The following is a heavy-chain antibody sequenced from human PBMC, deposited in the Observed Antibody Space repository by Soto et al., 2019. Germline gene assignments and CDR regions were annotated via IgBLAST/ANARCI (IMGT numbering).Heavy chain of an antibody. CDR1: GFTFGDAW. Sequence: EVQLVESGGGWVKPGGSLTLSCVASGFTFGDAWMNWVRQAAGKGLEWVGHVKTKSEGETTDYAAPVKGRFTIWRDDSTNTLYLQMNSLKSADTGKYFCTTLGPSWGQGTQVTVSS. V-gene: IGHV3-15*07. J-gene: IGHJ5*02. CDR3: TTLGPS. CDR2: VKTKSEGETT.